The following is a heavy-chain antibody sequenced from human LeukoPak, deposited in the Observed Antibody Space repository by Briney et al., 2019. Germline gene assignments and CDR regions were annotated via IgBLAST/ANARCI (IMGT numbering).Heavy chain of an antibody. V-gene: IGHV4-59*01. D-gene: IGHD5-12*01. CDR2: IYYSGST. J-gene: IGHJ4*02. CDR1: GGSISSDY. CDR3: ARYSGYDDY. Sequence: PSETLSLTCTVSGGSISSDYWSWIRQPPGKGLEWIGYIYYSGSTNYNPSLKSRVTISVDTSKNQFSLKLSSVTAADTAVYYCARYSGYDDYWGQGTLVTVSS.